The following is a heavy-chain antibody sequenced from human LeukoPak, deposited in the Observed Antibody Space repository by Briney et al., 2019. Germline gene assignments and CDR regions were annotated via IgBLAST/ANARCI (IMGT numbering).Heavy chain of an antibody. CDR2: INHSGST. CDR3: ARCSSSWSSHFDY. CDR1: GGSLSGYY. V-gene: IGHV4-34*01. D-gene: IGHD6-13*01. Sequence: SETLSLTCAVYGGSLSGYYWSWIRQPPGKGLEWIGEINHSGSTNYNPSLKSRVAISVDTSKNQFSLKLSSVTAADTAGYYCARCSSSWSSHFDYWGQGTMVSVSS. J-gene: IGHJ4*02.